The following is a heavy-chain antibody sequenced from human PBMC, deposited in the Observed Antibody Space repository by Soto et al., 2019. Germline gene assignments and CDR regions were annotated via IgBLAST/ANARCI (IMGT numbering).Heavy chain of an antibody. D-gene: IGHD5-12*01. Sequence: PSETLSLTCTVSGGSISSGGYYWSWIRQHPGKGLEWIGYIYYSGSTYYNPSLKSRVTISVDTSKNQFSLKLSSVTAADTAVYYCARESWGYSGYGHPSNYYYYYMDVWGKGTTVTVSS. CDR3: ARESWGYSGYGHPSNYYYYYMDV. V-gene: IGHV4-31*03. CDR2: IYYSGST. J-gene: IGHJ6*03. CDR1: GGSISSGGYY.